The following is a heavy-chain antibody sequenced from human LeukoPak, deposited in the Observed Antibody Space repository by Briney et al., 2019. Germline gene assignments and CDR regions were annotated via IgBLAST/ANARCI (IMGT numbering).Heavy chain of an antibody. V-gene: IGHV3-48*01. CDR2: ISSSSSTI. Sequence: QPGGSLRLSCAASGFTFSSYSMNWVRQAPGKGLEWVSYISSSSSTIYYADSVKGRFTISRDNAKNSLYLQMNSLRAEDTAVYYCARGKQQLGFDHWGQGTLVTVSS. J-gene: IGHJ4*02. CDR1: GFTFSSYS. D-gene: IGHD6-13*01. CDR3: ARGKQQLGFDH.